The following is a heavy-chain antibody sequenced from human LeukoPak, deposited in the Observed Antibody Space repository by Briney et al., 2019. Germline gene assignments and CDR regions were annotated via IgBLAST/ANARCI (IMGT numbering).Heavy chain of an antibody. CDR1: GFTFSDYY. D-gene: IGHD3-22*01. CDR3: ARDRGFNFDY. Sequence: GGSLRLSCAASGFTFSDYYMSWIRQAPGKGLEWVANIKQDGSEKYYVGSVKGRFTISRDNAKNSLYLQMNSLRAEDTAVYYCARDRGFNFDYWGQGTLVTVSS. V-gene: IGHV3-7*01. CDR2: IKQDGSEK. J-gene: IGHJ4*02.